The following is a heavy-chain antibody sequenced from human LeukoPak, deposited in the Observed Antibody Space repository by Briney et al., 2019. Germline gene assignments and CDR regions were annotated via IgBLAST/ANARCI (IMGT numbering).Heavy chain of an antibody. D-gene: IGHD3-10*01. J-gene: IGHJ4*02. CDR2: ISGSGGST. V-gene: IGHV3-23*01. Sequence: GGSLRLSCAASGFTFSSYAMSWVRQAPGKGLEWVSAISGSGGSTYYADSVKGRFTISRDNSKNTLYLQMNSPRAEDTAVYYCAKDPGYGSGSYYNSYHFDYWGQGTLVTVSS. CDR3: AKDPGYGSGSYYNSYHFDY. CDR1: GFTFSSYA.